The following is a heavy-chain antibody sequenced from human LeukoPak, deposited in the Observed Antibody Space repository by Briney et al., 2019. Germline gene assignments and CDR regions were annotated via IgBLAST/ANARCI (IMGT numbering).Heavy chain of an antibody. V-gene: IGHV3-23*01. CDR2: ISGSGGIT. CDR1: GFSFSSYA. CDR3: VKDSANWGYYSDY. D-gene: IGHD7-27*01. J-gene: IGHJ4*02. Sequence: GGSLRLSCVASGFSFSSYAMSWVRQAPGKGLEWVSGISGSGGITYYADSVKGRFTISRDNSKNTLYLQMNSLTAEDTAVFYCVKDSANWGYYSDYWGQGILVTVSS.